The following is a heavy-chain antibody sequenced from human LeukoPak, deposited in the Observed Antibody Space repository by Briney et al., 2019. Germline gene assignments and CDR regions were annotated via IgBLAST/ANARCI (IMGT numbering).Heavy chain of an antibody. CDR1: GGSISSGGYY. D-gene: IGHD5-18*01. CDR3: ARVSAAMVPDY. V-gene: IGHV4-31*03. J-gene: IGHJ4*02. Sequence: SQTLSLTCTVSGGSISSGGYYWSWIRQHPGKGLEWIGYIYYSGSTNYNPSLKSRVTISVDASKNQFSLKLSSVTAADTAVYYCARVSAAMVPDYWGQGTLVTVSS. CDR2: IYYSGST.